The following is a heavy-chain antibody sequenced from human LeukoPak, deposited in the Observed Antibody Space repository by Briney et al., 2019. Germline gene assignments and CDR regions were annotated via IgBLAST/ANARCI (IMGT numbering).Heavy chain of an antibody. Sequence: SETLSLTCAVYGGSFSGYCWSWIRQPPGKGLEWIGEINHSGSTNYNPSLKSRVTISIDTSKNQISLKLNSVTAADTAVYYCARMFYYDSSGYYPRVFDYWGQGTLVTVSS. CDR2: INHSGST. D-gene: IGHD3-22*01. V-gene: IGHV4-34*01. CDR1: GGSFSGYC. CDR3: ARMFYYDSSGYYPRVFDY. J-gene: IGHJ4*02.